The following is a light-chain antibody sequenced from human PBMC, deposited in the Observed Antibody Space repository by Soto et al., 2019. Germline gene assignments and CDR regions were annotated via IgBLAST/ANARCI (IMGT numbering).Light chain of an antibody. CDR1: SSNIGSNY. V-gene: IGLV1-47*01. CDR3: AAWDDRLSGMV. J-gene: IGLJ2*01. Sequence: QSVLTQPPSASGTPGQRVTISCSGSSSNIGSNYVYWYHQLPGTAPKLVIYRNNQRPSGVPDRISGSKSGTSSSLAISGLRYEDEADYYCAAWDDRLSGMVFGRGTKLTV. CDR2: RNN.